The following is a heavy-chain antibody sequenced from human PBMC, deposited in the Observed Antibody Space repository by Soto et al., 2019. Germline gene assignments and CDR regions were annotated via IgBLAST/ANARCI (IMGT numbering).Heavy chain of an antibody. D-gene: IGHD6-13*01. CDR3: VRRHVSATGIDWFEP. CDR2: INAANGET. J-gene: IGHJ5*02. Sequence: ASVKVSCKASGYTFTSYGIHWVRQAPGQRLEWMGWINAANGETKYSPKFQGRVTITRDTSASTAYMELSSLRSEDTAVYYCVRRHVSATGIDWFEPWGQGTRVNLCS. CDR1: GYTFTSYG. V-gene: IGHV1-3*01.